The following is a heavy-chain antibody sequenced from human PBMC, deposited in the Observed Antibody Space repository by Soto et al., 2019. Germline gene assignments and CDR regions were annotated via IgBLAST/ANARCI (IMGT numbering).Heavy chain of an antibody. CDR1: VFIFSTDA. D-gene: IGHD4-17*01. CDR2: IDQSGGTA. Sequence: GGALRLSCAASVFIFSTDAMNWVRQAPGKGLELVASIDQSGGTAYYAESVRGRFAISRDNSINTLYLQMSSLRAEDTALYYCAHPRGYGVFDAVDIWGQGTMVTVSS. J-gene: IGHJ3*02. CDR3: AHPRGYGVFDAVDI. V-gene: IGHV3-23*01.